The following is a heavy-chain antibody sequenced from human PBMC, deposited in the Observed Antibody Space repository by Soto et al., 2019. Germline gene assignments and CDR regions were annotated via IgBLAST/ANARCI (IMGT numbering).Heavy chain of an antibody. D-gene: IGHD2-2*02. CDR2: ISAYNGNT. J-gene: IGHJ5*02. CDR3: ANVVPAAIGPGGWFDP. Sequence: QVPLVQSGAEVKKPGASVKVSCKASGYTFTSYGISWVRQAPGQGLEWMGWISAYNGNTNYAQKLQGRVTMTTDTSTSTAYMELRSLRSDDTAVYYCANVVPAAIGPGGWFDPWGQGTLVTVSS. CDR1: GYTFTSYG. V-gene: IGHV1-18*01.